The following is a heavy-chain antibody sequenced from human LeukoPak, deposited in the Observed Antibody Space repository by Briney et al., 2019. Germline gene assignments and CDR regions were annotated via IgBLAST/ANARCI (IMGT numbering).Heavy chain of an antibody. J-gene: IGHJ4*02. CDR1: GASISSYY. D-gene: IGHD3-10*01. CDR2: IYYSGST. V-gene: IGHV4-59*01. Sequence: PSETLSLTCTVSGASISSYYWSWIRQPPGKGLEWIGYIYYSGSTNYSPSLKSRVTISVDTSKNQFSLKLSSVTAADTAVYYCARDTQARGIDYWGQGTLVTVSS. CDR3: ARDTQARGIDY.